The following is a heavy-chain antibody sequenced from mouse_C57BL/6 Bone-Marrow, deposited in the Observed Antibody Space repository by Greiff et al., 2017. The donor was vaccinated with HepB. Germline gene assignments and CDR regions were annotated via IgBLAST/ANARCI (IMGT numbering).Heavy chain of an antibody. CDR1: GYTFTDYN. J-gene: IGHJ4*01. Sequence: EVQLQQSGPELVKPGASVKIPCKASGYTFTDYNMDWVKQSPGKSLEWIGDINPNSGGTIYNQKFKGKATLTVDKSSSTAYMELRSLTSEDTAVYYCARRDYYGPYYYAMDDWGQGTSVTVSS. D-gene: IGHD2-1*01. CDR3: ARRDYYGPYYYAMDD. V-gene: IGHV1-18*01. CDR2: INPNSGGT.